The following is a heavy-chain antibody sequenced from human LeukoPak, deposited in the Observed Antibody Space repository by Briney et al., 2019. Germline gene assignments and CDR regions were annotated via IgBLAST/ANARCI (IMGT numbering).Heavy chain of an antibody. CDR1: GFTFSRYG. D-gene: IGHD5-24*01. V-gene: IGHV3-33*01. J-gene: IGHJ4*02. CDR3: ARARDVEMATITVNWEGYYFDY. Sequence: GGSLRLSCAASGFTFSRYGMHWVRQAPGKGLEWVAVIWNDGRNKEYVDSVKGRFSISRDESKNTVYLQMNSLRAEDTAVYYCARARDVEMATITVNWEGYYFDYWGQGTLVTVSS. CDR2: IWNDGRNK.